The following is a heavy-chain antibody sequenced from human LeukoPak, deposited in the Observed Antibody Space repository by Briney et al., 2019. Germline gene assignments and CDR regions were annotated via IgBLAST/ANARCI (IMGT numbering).Heavy chain of an antibody. J-gene: IGHJ4*02. CDR3: AKEGRIAAGTGDYFDY. D-gene: IGHD6-13*01. Sequence: GGSLRLSCAAYGFTFSSYAMGWVRQAPGKGREGVSRISANGDTIKYADSVKGRFTISRDNAKNTVLLQMNSLRVDDTAVYYCAKEGRIAAGTGDYFDYWGQGTLVTVSS. CDR2: ISANGDTI. CDR1: GFTFSSYA. V-gene: IGHV3-23*01.